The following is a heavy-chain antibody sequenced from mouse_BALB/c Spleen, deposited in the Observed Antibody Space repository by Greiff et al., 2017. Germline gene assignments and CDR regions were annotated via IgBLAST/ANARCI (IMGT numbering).Heavy chain of an antibody. J-gene: IGHJ2*01. CDR2: ISTYYGDA. D-gene: IGHD3-1*01. CDR1: GYTFTDYA. CDR3: ARGLTSHFDY. V-gene: IGHV1S137*01. Sequence: VQLQQSGAELVRPGVSVKISCKGSGYTFTDYAMHWVKQSHAKSLEWIGVISTYYGDASYNQKFKGKATMTVDKSSSTAYMELARLTSEDSAIYYCARGLTSHFDYWGQGTTLTVSS.